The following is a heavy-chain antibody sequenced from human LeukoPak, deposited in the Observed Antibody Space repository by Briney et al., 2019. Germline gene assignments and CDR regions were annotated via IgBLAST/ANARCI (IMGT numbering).Heavy chain of an antibody. CDR1: GFTFSSYS. D-gene: IGHD6-13*01. CDR2: ISSSSYI. Sequence: GGSLRLSCAASGFTFSSYSMNWVRQAPGKGLEWVSSISSSSYIYYADSVKGRFTISRDNAKNSLYLQMNSLRAEDMAVYYCASLVASAAEGDYWGQGTLVTVSS. CDR3: ASLVASAAEGDY. V-gene: IGHV3-21*01. J-gene: IGHJ4*02.